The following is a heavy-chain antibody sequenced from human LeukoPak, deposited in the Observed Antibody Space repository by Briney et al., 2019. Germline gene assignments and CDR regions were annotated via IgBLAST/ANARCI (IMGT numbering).Heavy chain of an antibody. CDR2: MNPNSGNT. CDR1: GYTFTSYD. D-gene: IGHD2-15*01. V-gene: IGHV1-8*02. Sequence: GASVKVSCKASGYTFTSYDINWVRQAPGQGLEWMGWMNPNSGNTGYAQKFQGRVTMTTDTSTSTAYMELRSLRSDDTAVYYCARVLGGGSYYFGYWGQGTLVTVSS. J-gene: IGHJ4*02. CDR3: ARVLGGGSYYFGY.